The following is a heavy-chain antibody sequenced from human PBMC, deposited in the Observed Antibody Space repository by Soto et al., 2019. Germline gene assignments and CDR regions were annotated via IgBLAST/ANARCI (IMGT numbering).Heavy chain of an antibody. CDR1: GFTFSTYG. CDR2: MSYAGDNI. D-gene: IGHD3-22*01. CDR3: AKGYYYDISGYYIFDN. J-gene: IGHJ4*02. V-gene: IGHV3-30*18. Sequence: TGGSLRLSCAASGFTFSTYGMHWVRQAPGKGLEWVAVMSYAGDNIYYADSVKGRFTISRDNSKDTLYLQLNSLRAEDTAVYFCAKGYYYDISGYYIFDNWGQGTLVTVSS.